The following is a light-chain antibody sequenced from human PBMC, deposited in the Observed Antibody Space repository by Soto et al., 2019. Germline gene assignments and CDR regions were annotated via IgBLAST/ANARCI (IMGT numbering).Light chain of an antibody. J-gene: IGLJ1*01. CDR3: TSYTSSSTNYV. Sequence: ALTQPASVSGSPGQSITISCTGTSSDIGGYDYVSWYQQHPGKAPKLMIYEVSNRPSGVSNRFSGSKSGNTASLTISGLQAEDEADYYCTSYTSSSTNYVFGTGTKLTVL. V-gene: IGLV2-14*01. CDR2: EVS. CDR1: SSDIGGYDY.